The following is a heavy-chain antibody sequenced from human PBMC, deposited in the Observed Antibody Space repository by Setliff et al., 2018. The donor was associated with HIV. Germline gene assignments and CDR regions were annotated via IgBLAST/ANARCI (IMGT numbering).Heavy chain of an antibody. CDR1: AGSASNSRYY. CDR3: ASRVYYYDSSGYLREEGFDP. Sequence: LSLTCTVSAGSASNSRYYWAWIRQPPGKGLEYIGSTYYNPSLKSRVTISVDTSKNQFSLKLSSVTAADAAVYYCASRVYYYDSSGYLREEGFDPWGQGTLVTVSS. J-gene: IGHJ5*02. CDR2: T. V-gene: IGHV4-39*01. D-gene: IGHD3-22*01.